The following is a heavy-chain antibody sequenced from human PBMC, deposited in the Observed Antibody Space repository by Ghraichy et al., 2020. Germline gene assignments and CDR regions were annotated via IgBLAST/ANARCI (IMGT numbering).Heavy chain of an antibody. D-gene: IGHD6-19*01. V-gene: IGHV3-48*01. Sequence: GESLNISCAASGFTFSSYSMNWVRQAPGKGLEWVSYISSSSSTIYYADSVKGRFTISRDNAKNSLYLQMNSLRAEDTAVYYCARDLGYSSFWGQGTMVTVSS. CDR1: GFTFSSYS. J-gene: IGHJ3*01. CDR2: ISSSSSTI. CDR3: ARDLGYSSF.